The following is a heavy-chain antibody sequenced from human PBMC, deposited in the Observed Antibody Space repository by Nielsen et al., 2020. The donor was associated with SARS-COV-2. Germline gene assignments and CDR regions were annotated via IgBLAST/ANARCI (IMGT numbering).Heavy chain of an antibody. V-gene: IGHV3-30-3*01. J-gene: IGHJ4*02. CDR3: ARDRTLSLDY. CDR1: GFTFSSYA. D-gene: IGHD1-1*01. Sequence: GESLKISCAAYGFTFSSYAMHWVRQAPGKGLEWVAVISYDGSNKYYADSVKGRFTISRDNSKNTLYLQMNSLRAEDTAVYYCARDRTLSLDYWGQGTLVTVSS. CDR2: ISYDGSNK.